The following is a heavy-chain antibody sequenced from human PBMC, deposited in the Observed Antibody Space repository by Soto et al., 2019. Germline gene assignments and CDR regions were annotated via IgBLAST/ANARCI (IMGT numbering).Heavy chain of an antibody. CDR3: ARDSITIFGVVTSWFDP. J-gene: IGHJ5*02. V-gene: IGHV1-2*02. Sequence: ASVKVSCKASGYTFTGYYMHWVRQAPGQGLEWMGWINPNSGGTNYAQKFQGRVTMTRDTSISTAYMELSRLRSDDTAVYYCARDSITIFGVVTSWFDPWGQGTLVNVSS. CDR1: GYTFTGYY. CDR2: INPNSGGT. D-gene: IGHD3-3*01.